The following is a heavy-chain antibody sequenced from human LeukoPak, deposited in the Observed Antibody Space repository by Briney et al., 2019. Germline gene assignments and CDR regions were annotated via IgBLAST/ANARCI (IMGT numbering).Heavy chain of an antibody. J-gene: IGHJ4*02. CDR1: GYIFTAYG. CDR3: AREDSGFPPDY. CDR2: IGGYNGDT. V-gene: IGHV1-18*04. Sequence: ASVKVSCKASGYIFTAYGISRVRQAPGQGLEWMGWIGGYNGDTKYAQELQGRVTMTTDTSTNTAYVELGSLRSDDTAVYYCAREDSGFPPDYWGQGTLVTVSS. D-gene: IGHD6-19*01.